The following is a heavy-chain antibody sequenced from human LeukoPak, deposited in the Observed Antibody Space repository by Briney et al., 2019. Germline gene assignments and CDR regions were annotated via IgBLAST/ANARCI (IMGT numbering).Heavy chain of an antibody. V-gene: IGHV1-46*01. CDR1: GYTFTSYY. D-gene: IGHD1-1*01. J-gene: IGHJ3*02. CDR3: ARDRGTWAAVNDAFDI. Sequence: ASVKVSCKASGYTFTSYYMHWVRQAPGQGLEWMGIINPSGGSTSYAQKFQGRVTITADESTSTAYMELSSLRSEDTAVYYCARDRGTWAAVNDAFDIWGQGTMVTVSS. CDR2: INPSGGST.